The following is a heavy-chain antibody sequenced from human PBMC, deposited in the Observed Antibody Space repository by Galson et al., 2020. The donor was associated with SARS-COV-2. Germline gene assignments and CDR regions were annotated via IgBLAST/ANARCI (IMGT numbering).Heavy chain of an antibody. CDR3: TREGWQGGY. Sequence: GESLKISCTVSGFTFKDFWMIWVRHAPGKGLEWVANIKGDGTETNYVDSVKGRFSISRDNAVNSLFLQMNSLRAEDTAVYYCTREGWQGGYWGQGTRVTVSS. V-gene: IGHV3-7*01. CDR2: IKGDGTET. J-gene: IGHJ4*02. CDR1: GFTFKDFW. D-gene: IGHD6-19*01.